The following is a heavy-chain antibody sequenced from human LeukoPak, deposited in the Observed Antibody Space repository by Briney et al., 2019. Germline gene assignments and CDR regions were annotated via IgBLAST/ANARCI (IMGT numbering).Heavy chain of an antibody. CDR2: IYHSGNT. V-gene: IGHV4-31*03. Sequence: SETLSLTCTVSGXSISSGGYYWTWIRQHPGEGLEWIGYIYHSGNTYYNPSLKSRIVISVDTSKNQFSLKVTSVTAADTAVYYCARVRKLPLEWDLIDYWGQGTLVTVSS. D-gene: IGHD4-23*01. CDR3: ARVRKLPLEWDLIDY. J-gene: IGHJ4*02. CDR1: GXSISSGGYY.